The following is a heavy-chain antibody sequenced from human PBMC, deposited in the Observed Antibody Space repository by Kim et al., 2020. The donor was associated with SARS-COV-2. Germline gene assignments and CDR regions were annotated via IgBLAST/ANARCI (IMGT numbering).Heavy chain of an antibody. V-gene: IGHV1-3*01. J-gene: IGHJ6*02. D-gene: IGHD4-17*01. Sequence: RCQGRVTITRDTSASTAYMDLSSLRSEDTAVYFCARLKTTVIRGANGMDVWGQGTTVTVSS. CDR3: ARLKTTVIRGANGMDV.